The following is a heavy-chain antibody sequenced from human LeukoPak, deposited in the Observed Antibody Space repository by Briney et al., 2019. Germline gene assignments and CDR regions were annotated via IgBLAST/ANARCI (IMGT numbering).Heavy chain of an antibody. J-gene: IGHJ5*02. V-gene: IGHV4-30-4*08. CDR3: ARITVTTKGRDFDP. CDR1: GGSISSGDYY. Sequence: PSQTLSLTCTVSGGSISSGDYYWSWIRQPPGKGLEWIGYIYYSGSTYYNPSLKSRVTISVDTSKNQFSLKLSSVTAADTAVYYCARITVTTKGRDFDPWGQGTLVTVSS. CDR2: IYYSGST. D-gene: IGHD4-11*01.